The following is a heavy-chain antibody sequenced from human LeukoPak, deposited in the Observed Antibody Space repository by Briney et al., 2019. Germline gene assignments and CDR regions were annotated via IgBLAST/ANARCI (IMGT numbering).Heavy chain of an antibody. Sequence: QTGGSLRLSCAASGFTFSSYAMSWVRQAPGKGLEWVSAISGSGGSTYYADSVKGRFTISRDNSKNTLYLQMNSLRAEDTAVYYCAKWSQNRIIAVKPHDAFDIWGQGTMVTVSS. CDR1: GFTFSSYA. J-gene: IGHJ3*02. CDR3: AKWSQNRIIAVKPHDAFDI. D-gene: IGHD6-19*01. V-gene: IGHV3-23*01. CDR2: ISGSGGST.